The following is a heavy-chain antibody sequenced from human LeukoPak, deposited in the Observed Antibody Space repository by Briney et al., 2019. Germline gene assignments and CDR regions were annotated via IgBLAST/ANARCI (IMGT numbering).Heavy chain of an antibody. V-gene: IGHV4-39*07. CDR1: GGSITKNGYY. CDR2: MHYSGST. D-gene: IGHD6-19*01. CDR3: CGSGWFAGPFGY. J-gene: IGHJ4*02. Sequence: SEPLSLTCSVSGGSITKNGYYWGWIRQSPETGLEWTGSMHYSGSTYYNPSLNSRVTISVDTSKNQFSLKLTSVTAADTAVYYCCGSGWFAGPFGYWGQGALVTVSS.